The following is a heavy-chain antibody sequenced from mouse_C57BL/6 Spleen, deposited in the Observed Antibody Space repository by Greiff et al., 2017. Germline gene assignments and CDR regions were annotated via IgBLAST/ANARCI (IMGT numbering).Heavy chain of an antibody. CDR1: GFSLTSYG. D-gene: IGHD2-4*01. V-gene: IGHV2-6-1*01. Sequence: VQVVESGPGLVAPSQSLSITCTVSGFSLTSYGVHWVRQPPGKGLEWLVVIWSDGSTTYNSALKSRLSISKDNSKSQVFLKMNSLQTDETARYYCARHDDYDGAMDYWGQGTSVTVSS. CDR2: IWSDGST. CDR3: ARHDDYDGAMDY. J-gene: IGHJ4*01.